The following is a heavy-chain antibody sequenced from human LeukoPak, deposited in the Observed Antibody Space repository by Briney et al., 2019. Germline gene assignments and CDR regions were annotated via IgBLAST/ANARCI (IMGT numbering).Heavy chain of an antibody. J-gene: IGHJ5*02. CDR1: GYAFTSYG. D-gene: IGHD6-13*01. V-gene: IGHV1-18*01. CDR3: ARESYSSSWYAGSGWFDP. CDR2: ISAYNGNT. Sequence: VASVKVSCKASGYAFTSYGISWVRQAPGQGLEWMGWISAYNGNTNYAQKLQGRVTMTTDTSTSTAYMELRSLRSDDTAVYYCARESYSSSWYAGSGWFDPWGQGTLVTVSS.